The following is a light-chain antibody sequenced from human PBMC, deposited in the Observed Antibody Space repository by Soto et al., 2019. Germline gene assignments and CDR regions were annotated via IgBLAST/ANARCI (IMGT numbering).Light chain of an antibody. CDR2: DNN. Sequence: QSVLTQPPSVSAAPGQKVTISCSGSSSNIGNNYVSWYQQLPGTAPKLLIYDNNKRPSGIPDRFSGSKSGTSATLGITGLQTGEEAIYYGETGDSTLTNGVLGGGTKLPVL. J-gene: IGLJ2*01. CDR3: ETGDSTLTNGV. CDR1: SSNIGNNY. V-gene: IGLV1-51*01.